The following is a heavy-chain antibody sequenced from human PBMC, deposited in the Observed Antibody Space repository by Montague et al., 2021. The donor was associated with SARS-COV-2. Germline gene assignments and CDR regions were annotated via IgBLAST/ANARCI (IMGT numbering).Heavy chain of an antibody. J-gene: IGHJ3*02. D-gene: IGHD3-22*01. Sequence: SLRLSCAASGFTFSSYSMHWVRQAPGKGLEWVAVISYDGSNKYYADSVKGRFTIFRDNSKNTLYLQMNSLRAEDTAVYYCARAGGYRDAFDIWGQGTTATVSS. CDR2: ISYDGSNK. V-gene: IGHV3-30-3*01. CDR3: ARAGGYRDAFDI. CDR1: GFTFSSYS.